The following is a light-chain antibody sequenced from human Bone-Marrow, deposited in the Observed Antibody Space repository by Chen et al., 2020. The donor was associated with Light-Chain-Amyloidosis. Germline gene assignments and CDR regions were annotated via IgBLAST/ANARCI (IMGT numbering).Light chain of an antibody. CDR2: GSS. Sequence: EIVLTQSPGTLSLSPGEGANLSCRASQTISSNYLTWYQQKFGQAPRLLIYGSSSRATGIPDRFTGSGSGTDFTIPINRLEPEDFAMYYCQQYGTSPLTFGGGTKVEIK. CDR1: QTISSNY. V-gene: IGKV3-20*01. J-gene: IGKJ4*01. CDR3: QQYGTSPLT.